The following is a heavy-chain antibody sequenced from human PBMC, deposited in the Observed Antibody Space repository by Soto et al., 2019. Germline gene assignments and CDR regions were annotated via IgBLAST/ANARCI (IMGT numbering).Heavy chain of an antibody. CDR3: ARERPSVIEAAGTLAYYYGMDV. J-gene: IGHJ6*02. CDR1: GYTFTSYY. D-gene: IGHD6-13*01. Sequence: ASVKVSCKASGYTFTSYYMHWVRQAPGQGLEWMGIINPSGGSTSYAQKFQGRVTMTRDTSTSTVYMELSSLRSEDTAVYYCARERPSVIEAAGTLAYYYGMDVWGQGTTVTVSS. V-gene: IGHV1-46*01. CDR2: INPSGGST.